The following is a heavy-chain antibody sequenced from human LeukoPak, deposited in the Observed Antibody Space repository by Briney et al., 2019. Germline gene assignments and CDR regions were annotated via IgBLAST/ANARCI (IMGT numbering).Heavy chain of an antibody. J-gene: IGHJ4*02. CDR1: GFTFSTYG. Sequence: GGSLRLSCAASGFTFSTYGMHWVRQAPDKGLEWVAFIRYHGNEKYYADSVKGRFTISRDNSKDMLYLQMNSLRAEDTAVYYCAKGPLYYDSSGYYFFDYWGQGTLVTVSS. CDR3: AKGPLYYDSSGYYFFDY. V-gene: IGHV3-30*02. CDR2: IRYHGNEK. D-gene: IGHD3-22*01.